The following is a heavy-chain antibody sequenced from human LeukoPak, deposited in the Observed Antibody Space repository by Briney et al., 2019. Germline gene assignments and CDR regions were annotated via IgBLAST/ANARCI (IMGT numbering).Heavy chain of an antibody. V-gene: IGHV3-7*01. D-gene: IGHD3-3*01. CDR3: ARDEAATIFGVVTLDTYYFDY. Sequence: GGSLRLSCAASGFTFSSYAMSWVRQAPGKGLEWVANIKQDGSEKYYVDSVKGRFTISRDNAKNSLYLQMDSLRAEDTAVYYCARDEAATIFGVVTLDTYYFDYWGQGTLVTVSS. CDR1: GFTFSSYA. J-gene: IGHJ4*02. CDR2: IKQDGSEK.